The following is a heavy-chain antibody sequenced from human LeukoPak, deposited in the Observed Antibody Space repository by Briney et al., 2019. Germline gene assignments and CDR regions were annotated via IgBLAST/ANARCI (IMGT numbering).Heavy chain of an antibody. CDR2: IYYSGST. Sequence: SETLSLTCTVSGGSISSSSYYWGWIRQPPGKGLEWIGSIYYSGSTYYNPSLKSRVTISVDTSKNQFSLKLSSVTAADTAVYYCARGASSSWYVPPYYYYYYMDVWGKGTTVTVSS. CDR1: GGSISSSSYY. CDR3: ARGASSSWYVPPYYYYYYMDV. J-gene: IGHJ6*03. D-gene: IGHD6-13*01. V-gene: IGHV4-39*07.